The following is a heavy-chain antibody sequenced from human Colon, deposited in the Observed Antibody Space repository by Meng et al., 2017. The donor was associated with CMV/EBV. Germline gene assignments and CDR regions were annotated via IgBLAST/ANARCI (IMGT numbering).Heavy chain of an antibody. V-gene: IGHV4-34*11. CDR2: IYYSGSA. CDR3: ARGLGHASNNSLDY. CDR1: GGSFTDYY. D-gene: IGHD1-1*01. J-gene: IGHJ4*02. Sequence: SETLSLTCAVYGGSFTDYYRSWIRQPPGKGLEWMGYIYYSGSATYSPSLRSRITISVDTSKNQFSLNLRSVTAADTAMYFCARGLGHASNNSLDYWGQGTLVTVSS.